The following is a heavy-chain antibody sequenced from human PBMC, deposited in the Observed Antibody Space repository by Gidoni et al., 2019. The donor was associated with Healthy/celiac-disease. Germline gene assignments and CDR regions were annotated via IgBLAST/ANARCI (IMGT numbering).Heavy chain of an antibody. D-gene: IGHD5-12*01. Sequence: DVQLVVSGGGLVQPGRSLRLSCAASGFTFDAYAMHWVRQAPGKGLEWVSGISWNSGSIGYADSVKGRFTISRDNAKNSLYLQMNSLRAEDTALYYCAKSRDGYTPDAFDIWGQGTMVTVSS. CDR3: AKSRDGYTPDAFDI. J-gene: IGHJ3*02. V-gene: IGHV3-9*01. CDR2: ISWNSGSI. CDR1: GFTFDAYA.